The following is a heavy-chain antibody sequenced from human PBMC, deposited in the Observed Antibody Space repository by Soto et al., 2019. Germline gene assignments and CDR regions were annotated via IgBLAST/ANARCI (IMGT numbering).Heavy chain of an antibody. CDR1: GFTFNDFE. CDR3: ARGFGRFNY. CDR2: IDGSGTTK. Sequence: PGGSLRLSCGVSGFTFNDFEMNCVRQAPGKGLEWLAYIDGSGTTKKYADSVRGRFTISRDNPNNALFLQMSSLSAADTAMDYCARGFGRFNYWGQGTLVSVSS. J-gene: IGHJ4*02. D-gene: IGHD3-10*01. V-gene: IGHV3-48*03.